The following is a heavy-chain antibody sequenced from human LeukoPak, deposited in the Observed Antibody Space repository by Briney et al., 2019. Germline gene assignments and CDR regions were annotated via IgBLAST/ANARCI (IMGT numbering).Heavy chain of an antibody. CDR2: ISSSSSTI. D-gene: IGHD1-26*01. V-gene: IGHV3-48*01. CDR3: ARLGGYSGSYFDY. CDR1: GFTFSSYS. Sequence: GGSLGLSCAASGFTFSSYSMNWVRQAPGKGLEWVSYISSSSSTIYYADSVKGRFTISRDNAKNSLYLQMNSLRAEDTAVYYCARLGGYSGSYFDYWGQGTLVTVSS. J-gene: IGHJ4*02.